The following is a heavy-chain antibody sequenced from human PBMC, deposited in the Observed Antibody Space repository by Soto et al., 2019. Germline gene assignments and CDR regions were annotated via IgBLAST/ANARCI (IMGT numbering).Heavy chain of an antibody. CDR2: ISWNSGSI. V-gene: IGHV3-9*01. CDR3: AKDIDLGSVVVPAVGAFDI. Sequence: PGGSLRLSCAASGCTFVDYAMHWVRQAPRKGLEWVSGISWNSGSIGYADSVKGRFTISRDNAKNSLYLQMNSLRAEDTALYYCAKDIDLGSVVVPAVGAFDIWGQGTMVTVS. J-gene: IGHJ3*02. D-gene: IGHD2-2*01. CDR1: GCTFVDYA.